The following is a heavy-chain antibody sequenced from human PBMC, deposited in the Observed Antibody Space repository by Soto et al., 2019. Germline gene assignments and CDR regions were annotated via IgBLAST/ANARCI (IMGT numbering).Heavy chain of an antibody. J-gene: IGHJ4*02. V-gene: IGHV6-1*01. CDR1: GDSVSSNSAA. D-gene: IGHD2-2*02. Sequence: SQTLSLTCAISGDSVSSNSAAWNWIRQSPSGGLEWLGRTYYRSKWYNDYAVSVKSRITINPDTSKNQFSLQLNSVTPEDTAVYYCARARGYCSSTSCYTRRVFDYWGQGTLVTVSS. CDR3: ARARGYCSSTSCYTRRVFDY. CDR2: TYYRSKWYN.